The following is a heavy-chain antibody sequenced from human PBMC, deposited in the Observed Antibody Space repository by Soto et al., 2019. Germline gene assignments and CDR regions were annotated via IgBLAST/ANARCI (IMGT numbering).Heavy chain of an antibody. Sequence: QVQLQESGPGLVKPSETLSLTCAVSGDSISSLYWSWIRQPPGKGLEWIGYIYYSGSINYNPSLTSRRTISVDTSKNQFSLNLSSVPAADTAVYYCARSLWDTSGWKTDYWGQGTLVTVSS. CDR3: ARSLWDTSGWKTDY. J-gene: IGHJ4*02. V-gene: IGHV4-59*01. CDR1: GDSISSLY. CDR2: IYYSGSI. D-gene: IGHD6-19*01.